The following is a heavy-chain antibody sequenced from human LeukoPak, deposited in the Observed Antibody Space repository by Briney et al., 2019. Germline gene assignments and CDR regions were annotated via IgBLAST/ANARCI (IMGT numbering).Heavy chain of an antibody. J-gene: IGHJ4*02. CDR3: AKVNYYQPYF. Sequence: GGSLRLSCAASGFTLSSYATSWVRQAPGKGLEWVSTIDVTTGGSYYADSVKGRFTISRDTFQNTLYLQLNSLRVDDTAVYYCAKVNYYQPYFWGQGTLVTVSP. CDR2: IDVTTGGS. D-gene: IGHD2-2*01. CDR1: GFTLSSYA. V-gene: IGHV3-23*01.